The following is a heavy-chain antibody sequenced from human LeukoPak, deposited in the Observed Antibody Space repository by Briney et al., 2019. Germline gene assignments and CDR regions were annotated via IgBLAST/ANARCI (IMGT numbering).Heavy chain of an antibody. CDR3: ARAGRGSYLIDY. V-gene: IGHV3-23*01. D-gene: IGHD1-26*01. J-gene: IGHJ4*02. Sequence: GGSLRLSCAASGFTFSSYAMSWVRQAPGKGLEWVSGISGSGGSTYYADSVKGRFTISRENARNSLFLQMNSLRAGDTAVYFCARAGRGSYLIDYWGQGTLVTVSS. CDR2: ISGSGGST. CDR1: GFTFSSYA.